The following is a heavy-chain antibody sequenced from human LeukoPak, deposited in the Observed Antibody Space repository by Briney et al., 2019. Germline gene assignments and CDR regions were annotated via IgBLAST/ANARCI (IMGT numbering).Heavy chain of an antibody. CDR2: ISWNSGSI. CDR1: GFTFDDYA. CDR3: AKDKLRWGSASSYYFDY. J-gene: IGHJ4*02. V-gene: IGHV3-9*03. D-gene: IGHD6-6*01. Sequence: PGGSLRLSCAASGFTFDDYAMHWVRQVPGKGLEWVSGISWNSGSIGYADFVKGRFTISRDNAKNSLYMQMNSLRAEDMALYYCAKDKLRWGSASSYYFDYWGQGTLVTVSS.